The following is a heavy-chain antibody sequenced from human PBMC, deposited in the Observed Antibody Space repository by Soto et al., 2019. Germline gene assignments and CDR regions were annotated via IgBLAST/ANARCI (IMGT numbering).Heavy chain of an antibody. V-gene: IGHV4-31*03. CDR3: ARDSGDDILTGPSFFFDF. J-gene: IGHJ4*02. D-gene: IGHD3-9*01. CDR2: IYYSGST. Sequence: PSETLSLTCIVSGGSISRGGYYWSWIRQHPGKGLEWIGYIYYSGSTYYNPSLKSRVTISVDTSKNQFSLKLSSVTAADTAVYFCARDSGDDILTGPSFFFDFWGQGTLVTVSS. CDR1: GGSISRGGYY.